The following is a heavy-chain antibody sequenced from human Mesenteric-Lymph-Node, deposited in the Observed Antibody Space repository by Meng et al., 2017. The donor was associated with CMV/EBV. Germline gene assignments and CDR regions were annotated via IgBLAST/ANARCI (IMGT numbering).Heavy chain of an antibody. CDR1: GYSFTGYY. Sequence: ASVKVSCKASGYSFTGYYMYWVRQAPGQGLEWMGWMNPNSGNTGYAQKFQGRVTITRNTSISTAYMELSSLRSEDTAVYYCARRALYSSSWAGYYGMDVWGQGTTVTVSS. D-gene: IGHD6-13*01. V-gene: IGHV1-8*03. J-gene: IGHJ6*02. CDR3: ARRALYSSSWAGYYGMDV. CDR2: MNPNSGNT.